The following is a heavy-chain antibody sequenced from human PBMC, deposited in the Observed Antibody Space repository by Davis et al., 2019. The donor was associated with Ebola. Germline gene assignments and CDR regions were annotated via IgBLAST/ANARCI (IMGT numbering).Heavy chain of an antibody. D-gene: IGHD6-13*01. V-gene: IGHV3-30-3*01. Sequence: PGGSLRLSCAASGFTFSSYAMHWVRQAPGKGLEWVAVISYDGSNKYYADSVKGRFTISRDNSKNTLYLQMNSLRADDTAVYYCARDLGAAAGTFDYWGQGTLVTVSS. J-gene: IGHJ4*02. CDR3: ARDLGAAAGTFDY. CDR2: ISYDGSNK. CDR1: GFTFSSYA.